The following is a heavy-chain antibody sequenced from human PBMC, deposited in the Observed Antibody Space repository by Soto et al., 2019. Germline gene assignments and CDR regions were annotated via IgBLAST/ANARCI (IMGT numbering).Heavy chain of an antibody. CDR1: EGTFSSYA. CDR3: ARGGPYYDSSFDY. CDR2: IIPIFGTA. V-gene: IGHV1-69*13. D-gene: IGHD3-22*01. Sequence: ASVKVSCKASEGTFSSYAISWVRQAPGQGLEWMGGIIPIFGTANYAQKFQGRVTITADESTSTAYMELSSRRSEDTAVYYCARGGPYYDSSFDYWGQGTLVTVSS. J-gene: IGHJ4*02.